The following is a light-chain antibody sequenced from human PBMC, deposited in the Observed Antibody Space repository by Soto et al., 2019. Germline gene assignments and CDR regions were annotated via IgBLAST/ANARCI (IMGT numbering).Light chain of an antibody. CDR3: HQYGGSPPHS. J-gene: IGKJ2*03. Sequence: IVLTQSPGTLSVSPGERATLSCRASQSVRRNCLAWYQQKPGQAPRLLIYGASNRATGIPDRFSGGGSGTDFTLTITRLEPEDFAVYYCHQYGGSPPHSLGQGTNLEIK. V-gene: IGKV3-20*01. CDR2: GAS. CDR1: QSVRRNC.